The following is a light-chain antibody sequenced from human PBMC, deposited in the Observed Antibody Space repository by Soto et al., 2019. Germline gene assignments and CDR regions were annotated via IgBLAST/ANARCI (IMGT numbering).Light chain of an antibody. J-gene: IGKJ3*01. CDR1: QGISTY. Sequence: DIQLTQSPSFLSASVGDRVTITCRASQGISTYLAWYQQKPGKAPKLLIYAASTLQSGVPSRFSGSGSGTDFTLTISSLQPEDFATYYCQQVNSYPRTFGPGTKVDIK. CDR2: AAS. V-gene: IGKV1-9*01. CDR3: QQVNSYPRT.